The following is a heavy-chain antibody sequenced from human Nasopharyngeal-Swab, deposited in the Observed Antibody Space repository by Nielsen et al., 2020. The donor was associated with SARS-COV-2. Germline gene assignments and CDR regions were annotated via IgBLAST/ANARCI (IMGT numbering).Heavy chain of an antibody. CDR3: ARPNYGSGCYNFDY. J-gene: IGHJ4*02. Sequence: SETLSLTCTVSGGSISSSSYYWGWISKPPGKGLEWIGSIYYSGRTYYNPSLKRRVTISVDTSKNQFSLKLSSVTAADTAVYYCARPNYGSGCYNFDYWGQGTLVTVSS. D-gene: IGHD3-10*01. CDR1: GGSISSSSYY. V-gene: IGHV4-39*01. CDR2: IYYSGRT.